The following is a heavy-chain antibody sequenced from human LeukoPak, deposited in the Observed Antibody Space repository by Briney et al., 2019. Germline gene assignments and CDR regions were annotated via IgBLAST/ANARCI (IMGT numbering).Heavy chain of an antibody. D-gene: IGHD5-18*01. Sequence: HAGGSLRLSCAASGFTFSSYWMHWVRQAPGKGLVWVSRINSDGSSTSYADSVKGRFTISRDNAKNTLYLQMNSLRAEDTAVYYCAREEYCYGFDAFDIWGQGTMVTVSS. J-gene: IGHJ3*02. V-gene: IGHV3-74*01. CDR3: AREEYCYGFDAFDI. CDR1: GFTFSSYW. CDR2: INSDGSST.